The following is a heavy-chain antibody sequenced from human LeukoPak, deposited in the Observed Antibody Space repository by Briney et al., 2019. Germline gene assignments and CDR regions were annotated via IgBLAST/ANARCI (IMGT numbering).Heavy chain of an antibody. Sequence: PSETLSLTCTVSGGSISSYYWSWIRQPPGKGLEWIGYIYYSGSTNYNPSLKSRVTISVDTPKNQFSLKLSSVTAADTAVYYCARNTIAAAGSFDYWGQGTLVTVSS. J-gene: IGHJ4*02. CDR1: GGSISSYY. D-gene: IGHD6-13*01. CDR2: IYYSGST. V-gene: IGHV4-59*01. CDR3: ARNTIAAAGSFDY.